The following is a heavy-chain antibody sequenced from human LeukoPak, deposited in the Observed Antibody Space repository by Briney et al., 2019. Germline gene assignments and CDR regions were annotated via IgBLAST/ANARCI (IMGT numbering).Heavy chain of an antibody. J-gene: IGHJ6*02. CDR3: ARVGSGYDWSYYYYGMDV. D-gene: IGHD5-12*01. CDR1: GFTFSSYW. V-gene: IGHV3-7*01. Sequence: GGPVRLSCAASGFTFSSYWMSWVRQAPGKGLEWVANIKQDGSEKYYVDSVKGRFTISRDNAKNSLYLQMNSLRAEDTAVYYCARVGSGYDWSYYYYGMDVWGQGTTVTVSS. CDR2: IKQDGSEK.